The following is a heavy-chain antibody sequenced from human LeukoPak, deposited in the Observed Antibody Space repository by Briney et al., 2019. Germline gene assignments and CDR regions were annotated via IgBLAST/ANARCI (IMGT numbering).Heavy chain of an antibody. J-gene: IGHJ6*03. CDR1: GYTFTSYD. CDR2: MNPNSGNT. Sequence: ASVKVSCKASGYTFTSYDINWVRQATGQGLEWMGWMNPNSGNTGYAQKFQGRVTITRNTSISTAYMELSSLRSEDTAVYYCARGRLFQRHYYYYMDVWGKGATVTVSS. CDR3: ARGRLFQRHYYYYMDV. D-gene: IGHD2/OR15-2a*01. V-gene: IGHV1-8*03.